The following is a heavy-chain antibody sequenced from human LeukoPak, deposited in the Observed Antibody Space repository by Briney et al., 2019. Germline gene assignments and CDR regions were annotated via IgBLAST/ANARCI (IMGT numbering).Heavy chain of an antibody. D-gene: IGHD4-17*01. Sequence: SETLSLTCTVSDDSISSGSYYWSWLRQPAGKGLEWIGRIYVTGTTNYNLSLKSRVTISINTSKIQFSLKLRSVTVGDTGVYYCARARLPYGPYFDSWGQGTLVTASS. CDR3: ARARLPYGPYFDS. CDR1: DDSISSGSYY. J-gene: IGHJ4*02. V-gene: IGHV4-61*02. CDR2: IYVTGTT.